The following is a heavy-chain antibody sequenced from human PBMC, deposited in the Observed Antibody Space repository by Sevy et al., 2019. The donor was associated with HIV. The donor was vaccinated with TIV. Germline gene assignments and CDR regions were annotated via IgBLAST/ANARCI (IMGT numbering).Heavy chain of an antibody. J-gene: IGHJ4*02. CDR1: GFTFSSYG. Sequence: GGSLRLSCAASGFTFSSYGMHWVRQAPGKGLEWVAVISYDGSNKYYADSVKGRFTISRDNSKNTLCLQMNSLRAEDTAVYYCAKLGEYSSSWYGTYYFDYWGQGTLVTVSS. CDR3: AKLGEYSSSWYGTYYFDY. D-gene: IGHD6-13*01. V-gene: IGHV3-30*18. CDR2: ISYDGSNK.